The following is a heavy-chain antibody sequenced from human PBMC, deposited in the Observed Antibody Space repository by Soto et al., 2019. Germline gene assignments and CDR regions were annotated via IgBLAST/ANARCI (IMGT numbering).Heavy chain of an antibody. Sequence: PSETLSLTCTVSGCSISSGGYYWSWILQHPGKGLEWIGYIYYSGSTYYNPSLKSRVTISVDTSKNQFSLKLSSVTAADTAVYYCALLFWIQLSLHLYYLDYLGQGLTVSVPS. CDR1: GCSISSGGYY. CDR2: IYYSGST. V-gene: IGHV4-31*03. CDR3: ALLFWIQLSLHLYYLDY. D-gene: IGHD5-18*01. J-gene: IGHJ4*02.